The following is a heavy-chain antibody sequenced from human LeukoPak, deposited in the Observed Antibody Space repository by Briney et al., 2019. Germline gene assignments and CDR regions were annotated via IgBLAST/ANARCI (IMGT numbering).Heavy chain of an antibody. CDR1: GFTVRSNY. CDR2: IYSGGST. V-gene: IGHV3-66*02. D-gene: IGHD6-25*01. J-gene: IGHJ4*02. Sequence: AGGSLRLSCAASGFTVRSNYMSWVRQAPGKGLEWVSVIYSGGSTYYADSVKGRFTISRDNSKNTLYLQMNSLRAEDTAVYYCALSAPDYYFDYWGQGTLVTVSS. CDR3: ALSAPDYYFDY.